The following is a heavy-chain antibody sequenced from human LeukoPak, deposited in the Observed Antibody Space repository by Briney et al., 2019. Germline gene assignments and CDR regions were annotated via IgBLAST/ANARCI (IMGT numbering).Heavy chain of an antibody. J-gene: IGHJ4*02. CDR1: GFTFSDYY. Sequence: GGSLRLSCAASGFTFSDYYMSWIRQAPGKGLEWVSAISGSGGSTYYADSVKGRFTISRDNSKNTLYLQMNSLRAEDTAVYYCAKGPHVDTAMPRPDFDYWGQGTLVTVSS. D-gene: IGHD5-18*01. V-gene: IGHV3-23*01. CDR3: AKGPHVDTAMPRPDFDY. CDR2: ISGSGGST.